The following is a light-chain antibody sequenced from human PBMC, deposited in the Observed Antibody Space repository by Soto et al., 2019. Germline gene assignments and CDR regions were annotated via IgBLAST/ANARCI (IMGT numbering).Light chain of an antibody. CDR3: ATWDDSLGGPV. CDR2: RDN. V-gene: IGLV1-47*01. J-gene: IGLJ2*01. Sequence: QSVLTQTPSVSGTPGQRVNISCSGSSSNIGRNYVYWYHQFPGMSPKLLIYRDNERPSGFSDRFSGSKSGTSASLAISGLRSVDEADYHCATWDDSLGGPVFGGGTKLTVL. CDR1: SSNIGRNY.